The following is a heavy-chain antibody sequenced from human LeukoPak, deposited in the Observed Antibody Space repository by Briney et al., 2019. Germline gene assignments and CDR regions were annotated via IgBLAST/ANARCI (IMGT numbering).Heavy chain of an antibody. J-gene: IGHJ3*02. CDR2: IYPGDSDT. Sequence: GGSLRLSCAASEFTFSGSAIHWVRQASGKGLEWMGIIYPGDSDTRYSPSFQGQVTISADKSISTAYLQWSSLKASDTAMYYCARHFSESDAFDIWGQGTMVTVSS. CDR1: EFTFSGSA. CDR3: ARHFSESDAFDI. V-gene: IGHV5-51*01. D-gene: IGHD2/OR15-2a*01.